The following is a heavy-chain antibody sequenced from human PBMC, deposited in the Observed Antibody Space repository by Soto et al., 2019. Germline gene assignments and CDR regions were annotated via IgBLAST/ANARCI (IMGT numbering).Heavy chain of an antibody. CDR2: LYYSGNT. CDR1: GASISTYY. D-gene: IGHD3-10*01. Sequence: QMQLQESGPGVVKPSETLSLTCTVSGASISTYYWTWIRQAPGKGLEWIGYLYYSGNTNYNPSLKRRVNMSVDKSKNHFYLTLAAATAADTAVYFCARGGSEGGLYVWGQGTTVAVSS. J-gene: IGHJ6*02. V-gene: IGHV4-59*01. CDR3: ARGGSEGGLYV.